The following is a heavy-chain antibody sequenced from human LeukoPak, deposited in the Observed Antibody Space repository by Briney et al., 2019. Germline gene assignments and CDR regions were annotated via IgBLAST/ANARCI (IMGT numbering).Heavy chain of an antibody. CDR2: INPNSGGT. D-gene: IGHD5-18*01. V-gene: IGHV1-2*02. J-gene: IGHJ4*02. CDR1: GYTFTGYY. Sequence: ASVKVSCKASGYTFTGYYMHWVRQAPGQGLEWMGWINPNSGGTNYAQKFQGRVTMTRDTSISTACMELSRLRSDDTAVYYCAREDSYGYYFDYWGQGTLVTVSS. CDR3: AREDSYGYYFDY.